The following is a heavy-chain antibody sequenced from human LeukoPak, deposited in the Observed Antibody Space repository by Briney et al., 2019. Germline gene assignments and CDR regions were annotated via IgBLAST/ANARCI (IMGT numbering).Heavy chain of an antibody. Sequence: GGSLRLSCAASGFTFSSYPMHWVRQAPGKGPEWVAFIRYDGSTKYYADSVKGRFTISGDNSKNTLYLQMNSLRAEDTAVYYCAKAQAVLLWFGEFKDAFDIWGQGTMVTVSS. D-gene: IGHD3-10*01. J-gene: IGHJ3*02. V-gene: IGHV3-30*02. CDR3: AKAQAVLLWFGEFKDAFDI. CDR2: IRYDGSTK. CDR1: GFTFSSYP.